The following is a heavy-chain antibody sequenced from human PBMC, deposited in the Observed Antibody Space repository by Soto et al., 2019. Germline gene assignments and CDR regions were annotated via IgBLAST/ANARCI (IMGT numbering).Heavy chain of an antibody. D-gene: IGHD3-3*01. CDR1: GGSFSGYY. CDR2: INHSGST. V-gene: IGHV4-34*01. Sequence: ETLSLTCAVYGGSFSGYYWSWIRQPPGKGLEWIGEINHSGSTNYNPSLKSRVTISVDTSKNQFSLKLSSVTAADTAVYYCARGTSVPAAIFFDYWGQGTLVTVSS. J-gene: IGHJ4*02. CDR3: ARGTSVPAAIFFDY.